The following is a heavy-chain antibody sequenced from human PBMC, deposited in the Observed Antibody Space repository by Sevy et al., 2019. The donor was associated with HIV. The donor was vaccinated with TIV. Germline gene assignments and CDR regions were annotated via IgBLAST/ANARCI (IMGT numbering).Heavy chain of an antibody. CDR2: ISYDGNK. D-gene: IGHD3-16*02. CDR1: GFNFNTYG. V-gene: IGHV3-30*03. J-gene: IGHJ4*02. Sequence: GGSLRLSCTASGFNFNTYGMHWVRQAPGKGLEWLAIISYDGNKYYADSVEGRFTISRDNSRNTLYLEMNSLKSEDTAVFHCARAGRLLLGELSSGPDYWGPGTLVTVSS. CDR3: ARAGRLLLGELSSGPDY.